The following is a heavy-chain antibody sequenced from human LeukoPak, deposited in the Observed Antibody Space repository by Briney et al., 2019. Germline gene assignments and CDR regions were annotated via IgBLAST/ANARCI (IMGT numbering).Heavy chain of an antibody. CDR1: GGSISSNNYY. Sequence: SETLSLTCTVSGGSISSNNYYWGWIRQPPGKGLEWIGNIYYSGSTYYNPSLKSRVSISVDTSKNQFSLRLSSVTASDTAVYYCARLGDDYSNYVIGYWGQGTLVTVSS. J-gene: IGHJ4*02. D-gene: IGHD4-11*01. CDR2: IYYSGST. V-gene: IGHV4-39*01. CDR3: ARLGDDYSNYVIGY.